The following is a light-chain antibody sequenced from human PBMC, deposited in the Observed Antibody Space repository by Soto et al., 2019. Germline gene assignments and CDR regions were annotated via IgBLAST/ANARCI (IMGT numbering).Light chain of an antibody. V-gene: IGLV2-11*01. Sequence: QSALTQPRSVSGSPGQSVTISCTGTSSDVGGFNYVSWYQQHPGKAPQLMIYDVNKRPSGVPDRFSGSKSGNTASLTVSGLQAEDETHYYCASYAGSNNLLFGGGTKLTVL. CDR1: SSDVGGFNY. CDR2: DVN. J-gene: IGLJ3*02. CDR3: ASYAGSNNLL.